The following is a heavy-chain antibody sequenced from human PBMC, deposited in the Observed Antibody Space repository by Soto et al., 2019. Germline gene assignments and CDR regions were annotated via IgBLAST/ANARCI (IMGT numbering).Heavy chain of an antibody. CDR1: GDSVSSNSSA. CDR3: ARDFWSGNWNDEGYYYYGMDV. CDR2: TYYRSKWYN. D-gene: IGHD1-1*01. V-gene: IGHV6-1*01. J-gene: IGHJ6*02. Sequence: PSQTLSLTFPISGDSVSSNSSAWNCIRQSPSRGLEWLGRTYYRSKWYNDYAVSVKSRITINPDTSKDQFSLQLNSVTPEDTAVYYCARDFWSGNWNDEGYYYYGMDVWGQGTTVTVSS.